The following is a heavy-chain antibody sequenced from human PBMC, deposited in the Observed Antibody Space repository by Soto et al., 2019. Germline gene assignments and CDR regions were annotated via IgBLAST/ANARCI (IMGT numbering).Heavy chain of an antibody. J-gene: IGHJ5*02. D-gene: IGHD4-17*01. CDR3: ARDDLYGGWFDP. CDR2: IYHSGST. Sequence: PSETLSLTCAVSGGSISSGGYSWNWIRQPPGKDLEWIGYIYHSGSTYYNPSLKSRVTVSVDKSKNQFSLKLSSVTAADTAVYYCARDDLYGGWFDPWGQGTLVTVSS. CDR1: GGSISSGGYS. V-gene: IGHV4-30-2*01.